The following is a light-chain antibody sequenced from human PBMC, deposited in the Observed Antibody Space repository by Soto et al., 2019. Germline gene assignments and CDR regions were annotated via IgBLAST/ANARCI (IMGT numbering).Light chain of an antibody. V-gene: IGKV3D-15*01. J-gene: IGKJ4*01. CDR1: QSVSSN. CDR2: GAS. CDR3: QQYHHWPPLT. Sequence: EIVMTQSPATLSVSPGERATLSCRASQSVSSNLAWYRQRPGQPPRLLIYGASTRATDIPARFSGSGSGTEFTLTISSLQSEDSAVYYCQQYHHWPPLTFGGGTKVEIK.